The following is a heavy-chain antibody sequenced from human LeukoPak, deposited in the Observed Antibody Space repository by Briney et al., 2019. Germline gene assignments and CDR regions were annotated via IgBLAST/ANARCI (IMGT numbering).Heavy chain of an antibody. D-gene: IGHD5-18*01. CDR2: LYYGGST. CDR1: GGSISSISYY. J-gene: IGHJ3*02. V-gene: IGHV4-39*01. Sequence: TSETLSLTCTVSGGSISSISYYWGWIRQPPGKGLERIGTLYYGGSTYYNPSLKSRVTISVDMSKNQFSLMLSSVTAVDTAVYYCSREDTATAMGALDILGQGTMVTVSS. CDR3: SREDTATAMGALDI.